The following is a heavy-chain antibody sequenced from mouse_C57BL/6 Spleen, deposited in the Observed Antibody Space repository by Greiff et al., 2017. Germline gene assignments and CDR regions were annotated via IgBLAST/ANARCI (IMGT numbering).Heavy chain of an antibody. CDR1: GYTFTSYG. J-gene: IGHJ4*01. D-gene: IGHD2-3*01. Sequence: VQLQQSGAELARPGASVKLSCKASGYTFTSYGISWVKQRTGQGLEWIGEIDPRSGNTYYNEKFKGKATLTADKSSSTAYMELRSLTSEDSAVCFCARVRDDGYRDCYAMDYWGQGTSVTVSS. V-gene: IGHV1-81*01. CDR2: IDPRSGNT. CDR3: ARVRDDGYRDCYAMDY.